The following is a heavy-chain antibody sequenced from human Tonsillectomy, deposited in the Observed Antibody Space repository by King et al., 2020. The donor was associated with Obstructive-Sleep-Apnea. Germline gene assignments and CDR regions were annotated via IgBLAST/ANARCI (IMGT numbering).Heavy chain of an antibody. Sequence: QLQESGPGLVKPSETLSLTCTVSGGSISSYYWSWIRQPPGKGLEWIGYIYYSGSTNYNPSLKSRVTISVDTSKNQFSLKLSSVTAADTAVYYCARDRSGYSSSWSPRYYYYGMDVWGQGTTVTVSS. CDR2: IYYSGST. D-gene: IGHD6-13*01. V-gene: IGHV4-59*01. CDR1: GGSISSYY. CDR3: ARDRSGYSSSWSPRYYYYGMDV. J-gene: IGHJ6*02.